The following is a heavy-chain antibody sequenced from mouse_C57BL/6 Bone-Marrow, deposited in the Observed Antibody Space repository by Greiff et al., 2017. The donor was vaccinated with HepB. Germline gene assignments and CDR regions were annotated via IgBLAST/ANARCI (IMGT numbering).Heavy chain of an antibody. CDR2: ISDGSSYT. V-gene: IGHV5-4*01. D-gene: IGHD2-3*01. CDR1: GFTFSSYA. Sequence: EVQRVESGGGLVKPGGSLKLSCAASGFTFSSYAMSWVRQTPEKRLEWVATISDGSSYTYYPDNVKGRFTISRDNAKNNLYLQMSHLKSEDTAMYYCARDDALSDYWGQGTTLTVSS. J-gene: IGHJ2*01. CDR3: ARDDALSDY.